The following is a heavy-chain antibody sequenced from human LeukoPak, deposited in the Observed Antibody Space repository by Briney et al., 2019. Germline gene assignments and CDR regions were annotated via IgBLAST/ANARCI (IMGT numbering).Heavy chain of an antibody. Sequence: PSETLSLTCAVYGGSFSGYYWSWIRQPPGKGLEWIGEINHSGSTNYNPSLKSRVTISVDTSKNQFSLKLSSVTAADTAVYYCARHPRLALINWFDPWGQGTLVTVSS. J-gene: IGHJ5*02. V-gene: IGHV4-34*01. CDR2: INHSGST. CDR1: GGSFSGYY. D-gene: IGHD3-22*01. CDR3: ARHPRLALINWFDP.